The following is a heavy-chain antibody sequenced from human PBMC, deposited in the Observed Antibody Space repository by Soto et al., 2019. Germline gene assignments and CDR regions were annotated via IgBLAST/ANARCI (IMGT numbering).Heavy chain of an antibody. J-gene: IGHJ3*02. D-gene: IGHD3-16*02. CDR2: IFSNDEK. V-gene: IGHV2-26*01. CDR3: ARQTYYDYVWGSYRQVAFDI. CDR1: GFSLSNARMG. Sequence: ESGPTLVNPTETLTLTCTVSGFSLSNARMGVSWIRQPPGKALEWLAHIFSNDEKSYSTSLKSRLTISKDTSKSQVVLTMTNMDPVDTATYYCARQTYYDYVWGSYRQVAFDIWGQGTMVTVSS.